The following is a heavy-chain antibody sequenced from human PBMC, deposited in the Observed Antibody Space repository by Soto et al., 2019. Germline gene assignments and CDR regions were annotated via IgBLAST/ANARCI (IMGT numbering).Heavy chain of an antibody. J-gene: IGHJ6*02. D-gene: IGHD2-15*01. V-gene: IGHV1-3*01. Sequence: QVQLVQSGAEVKKPGASVKVSCKASGYTFTSYAMHWVRQAPGQRLEWMGWINAGNGNTKYSQKFQGRVTITRDTSASTACMELSSLRSEDTAVYYCARDGFCSGGSCLYGMDVWGQGTTVTVSS. CDR1: GYTFTSYA. CDR3: ARDGFCSGGSCLYGMDV. CDR2: INAGNGNT.